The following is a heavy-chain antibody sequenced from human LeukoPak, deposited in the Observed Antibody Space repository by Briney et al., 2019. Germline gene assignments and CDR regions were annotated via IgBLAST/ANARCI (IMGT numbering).Heavy chain of an antibody. Sequence: PGGSLRLSCAASGLTFSNYWMSWVRQAPGKGPEWVANIKEDGNEKYYVDSVKGRFTISRDNAKKLLYLQMNSLRVEDTAVYHCARVGTAVVPVFHWYFDLWAVAPWSLSPQ. CDR3: ARVGTAVVPVFHWYFDL. D-gene: IGHD2-2*01. J-gene: IGHJ2*01. V-gene: IGHV3-7*01. CDR2: IKEDGNEK. CDR1: GLTFSNYW.